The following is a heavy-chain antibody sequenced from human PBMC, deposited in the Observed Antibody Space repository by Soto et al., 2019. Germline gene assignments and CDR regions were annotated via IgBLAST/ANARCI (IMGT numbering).Heavy chain of an antibody. CDR1: GLTFSTYA. D-gene: IGHD3-16*01. V-gene: IGHV3-23*01. J-gene: IGHJ4*02. CDR3: VRDVAFDYVN. Sequence: EVHLLESGGDLVQPGGSLRLSCTASGLTFSTYAMSWVRQAPGKGLEWVSAIGGSGTGGRTYYADSVKGRFTISRDNSKNTVYLQMNSLSADDTAVYFCVRDVAFDYVNWGQGTLVTVSS. CDR2: IGGSGTGGRT.